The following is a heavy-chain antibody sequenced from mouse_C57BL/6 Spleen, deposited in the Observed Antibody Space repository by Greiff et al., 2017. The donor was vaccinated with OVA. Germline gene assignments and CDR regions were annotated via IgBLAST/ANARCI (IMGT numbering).Heavy chain of an antibody. CDR1: GYSITSGYY. Sequence: EVQLQESGPGLVKPSQSLSLTCSVTGYSITSGYYWNWIRQFPGNKLEWMGYISYDGSNNYNPSLKNRISITRDTSKNQFFLKLNSVTTEDTATYYCERERLRSDFDYWGQGTTLTVSS. J-gene: IGHJ2*01. CDR2: ISYDGSN. V-gene: IGHV3-6*01. CDR3: ERERLRSDFDY. D-gene: IGHD1-1*01.